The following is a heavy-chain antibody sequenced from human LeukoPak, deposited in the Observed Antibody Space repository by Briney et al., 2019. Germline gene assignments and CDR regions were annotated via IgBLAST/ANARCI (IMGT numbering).Heavy chain of an antibody. D-gene: IGHD6-19*01. V-gene: IGHV4-59*08. CDR3: ARVSGRSGWYLDY. J-gene: IGHJ4*02. Sequence: SETLSLTCTDSGGSISSYYWSWIRQPPGKGLEWIGYIYYSGSTNYNPSLKSRVTISVDTSKNQFSLKLSSVAAADTAVYYCARVSGRSGWYLDYWGQGTLVTVSS. CDR1: GGSISSYY. CDR2: IYYSGST.